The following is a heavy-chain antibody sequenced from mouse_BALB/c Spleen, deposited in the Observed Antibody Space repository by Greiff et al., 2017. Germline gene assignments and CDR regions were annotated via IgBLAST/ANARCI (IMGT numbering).Heavy chain of an antibody. V-gene: IGHV5-6-5*01. CDR3: ARSLYDYLWFAY. CDR1: GFTFSSYA. CDR2: ISSGGST. Sequence: DVMLVESGGGLVKPGGSLKLSCAASGFTFSSYAMSWVRQTPEKRLEWVASISSGGSTYYPDSVKGRFTISRDNARNILYLQMSSLRSEDTAMYYCARSLYDYLWFAYWGQGTLVTVSA. J-gene: IGHJ3*01. D-gene: IGHD2-4*01.